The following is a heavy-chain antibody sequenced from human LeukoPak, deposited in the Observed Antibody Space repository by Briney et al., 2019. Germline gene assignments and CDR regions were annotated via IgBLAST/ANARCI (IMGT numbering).Heavy chain of an antibody. D-gene: IGHD3-16*01. CDR1: GFTFSTYA. CDR2: ISEKGGST. J-gene: IGHJ4*02. V-gene: IGHV3-23*01. CDR3: ARRAGAYTHPYDY. Sequence: GGSLRLSCAAAGFTFSTYAMTWVRQAPGKGLERVSGISEKGGSTYYADSVKGRFTISRDNSKNTLYVQMNSLRAEDTAVYYCARRAGAYTHPYDYWGQGTLVTVSS.